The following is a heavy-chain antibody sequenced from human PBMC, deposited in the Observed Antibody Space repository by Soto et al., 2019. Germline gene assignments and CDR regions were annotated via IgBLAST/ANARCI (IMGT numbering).Heavy chain of an antibody. V-gene: IGHV1-18*01. Sequence: ASVKVSCKASGYTFTSYGISWVRQAPGQGLEWMGWISAYNGSTNYAQKLQGRVTMTTDTSTSTAYMELRSLRSDDTAVYYCARGGYSYGTTYYYYGMDVWGQGTTVTVYS. D-gene: IGHD5-18*01. J-gene: IGHJ6*02. CDR3: ARGGYSYGTTYYYYGMDV. CDR1: GYTFTSYG. CDR2: ISAYNGST.